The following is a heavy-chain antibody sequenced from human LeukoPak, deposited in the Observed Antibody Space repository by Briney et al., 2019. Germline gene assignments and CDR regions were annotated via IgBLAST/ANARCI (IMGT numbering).Heavy chain of an antibody. D-gene: IGHD5-12*01. V-gene: IGHV3-74*01. CDR1: GLTFSNSW. J-gene: IGHJ5*02. Sequence: GGSLRPSCEASGLTFSNSWMHWVRQIPGKGLVWVSRMYGDMRDISYADSVKGRFTISRDNAKNTVYLQMNSLRGEDTAVYYCARDLGLRGSTWGQGTLVTVSS. CDR3: ARDLGLRGST. CDR2: MYGDMRDI.